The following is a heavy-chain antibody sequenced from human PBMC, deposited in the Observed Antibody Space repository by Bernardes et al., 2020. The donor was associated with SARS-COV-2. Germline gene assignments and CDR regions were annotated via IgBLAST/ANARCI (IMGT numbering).Heavy chain of an antibody. CDR3: AKVADGWFDP. CDR2: INNDGRST. J-gene: IGHJ5*02. Sequence: GCSLRLSCSASGFTFRNYPMHWVRQAPGKGLDYVSAINNDGRSTYYADAVKGRFTISRDNSKNILYLQMTNLRPEDTALYYCAKVADGWFDPWGQGTLVTVSS. V-gene: IGHV3-64D*06. CDR1: GFTFRNYP.